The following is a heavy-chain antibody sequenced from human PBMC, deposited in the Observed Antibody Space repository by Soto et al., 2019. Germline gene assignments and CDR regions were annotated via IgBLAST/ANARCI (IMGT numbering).Heavy chain of an antibody. V-gene: IGHV3-21*01. J-gene: IGHJ6*04. CDR3: ARVAGETYYDFWSGYIV. D-gene: IGHD3-3*01. Sequence: GGSLRLSCAASGFTFSSYSMNWVRQAPGKGLEWVSSISSSSSYIYYADSVKGRFTISRDNAKNSLYLQMNSLRAEDTAVYYCARVAGETYYDFWSGYIVWGKGTTVTVSS. CDR2: ISSSSSYI. CDR1: GFTFSSYS.